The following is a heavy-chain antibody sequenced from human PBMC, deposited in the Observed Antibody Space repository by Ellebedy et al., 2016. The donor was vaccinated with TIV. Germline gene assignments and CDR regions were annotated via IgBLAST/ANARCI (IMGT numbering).Heavy chain of an antibody. CDR3: ARILRGTVGFDI. J-gene: IGHJ3*02. CDR2: IDGDGTE. Sequence: SGPTLVKPTETLTLTCTFSGFSLDTSAMRLSWIRQPPGKALEWLARIDGDGTEHYNLSLQTRLTVSSGASKDQVVLTLTNMDPMDTATYYCARILRGTVGFDIWGQGAMVTVSS. D-gene: IGHD1-26*01. CDR1: GFSLDTSAMR. V-gene: IGHV2-70*04.